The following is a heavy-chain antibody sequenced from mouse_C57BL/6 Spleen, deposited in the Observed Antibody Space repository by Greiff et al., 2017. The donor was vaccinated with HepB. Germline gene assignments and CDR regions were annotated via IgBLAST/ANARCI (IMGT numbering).Heavy chain of an antibody. J-gene: IGHJ1*03. V-gene: IGHV1-63*01. CDR1: GYTFTNYW. Sequence: VQLVESGAELVRPGTSVKMSCKASGYTFTNYWIGWAKQRPGHGLEWIGDIYPGGGYTNYNEKFKGKATLTADKSSSTAYMQFSSLTSEDSAIYYCARGTTVELGYFDVWGTGTTVTVSS. D-gene: IGHD1-1*01. CDR2: IYPGGGYT. CDR3: ARGTTVELGYFDV.